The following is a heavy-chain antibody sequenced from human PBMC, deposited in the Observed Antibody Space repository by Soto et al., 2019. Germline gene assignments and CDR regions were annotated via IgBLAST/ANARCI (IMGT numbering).Heavy chain of an antibody. D-gene: IGHD2-2*01. CDR2: MNPNSGNT. CDR1: GYTFTANY. J-gene: IGHJ6*02. CDR3: ARGGPVGYCSSTSCPTPVYGMDV. Sequence: QVQLVHSGAEVKDPGASVKVSCRPSGYTFTANYIHWVRQAPGQGLEWMGWMNPNSGNTGYAQKFQGRVTMTRNTSISTAYMELSSLRSEDTAVYYCARGGPVGYCSSTSCPTPVYGMDVWGQGTTVTVSS. V-gene: IGHV1-8*02.